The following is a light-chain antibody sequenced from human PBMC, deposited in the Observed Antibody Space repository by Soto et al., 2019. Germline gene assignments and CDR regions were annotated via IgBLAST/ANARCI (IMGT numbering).Light chain of an antibody. J-gene: IGKJ2*01. CDR2: GVS. Sequence: AIRMTQSPSSLSASTGDRVTITCRASHRLNTYLAWYQQKPGTAPKLLIYGVSSLQSGVPSRFSGSGSGTDFTLIISSLQSEDFATYYYQQYFSYPYTFGQGTKVEIK. CDR3: QQYFSYPYT. CDR1: HRLNTY. V-gene: IGKV1-8*01.